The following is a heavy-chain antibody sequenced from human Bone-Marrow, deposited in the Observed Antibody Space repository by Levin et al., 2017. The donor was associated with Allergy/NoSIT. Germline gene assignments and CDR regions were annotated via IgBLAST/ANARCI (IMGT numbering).Heavy chain of an antibody. CDR2: ISGGSSRI. V-gene: IGHV3-21*06. CDR1: GLSFSNYD. J-gene: IGHJ6*02. D-gene: IGHD3-16*01. CDR3: ASWAMFYYDGSDFDYFYYGMDV. Sequence: PGGSLRLSCAASGLSFSNYDMNWVRQAPGKGLEWVSSISGGSSRIYYADSVKGRFTISRANAKNSLYLQMNSLRVEDTAVYYCASWAMFYYDGSDFDYFYYGMDVWGQGTTVTGSS.